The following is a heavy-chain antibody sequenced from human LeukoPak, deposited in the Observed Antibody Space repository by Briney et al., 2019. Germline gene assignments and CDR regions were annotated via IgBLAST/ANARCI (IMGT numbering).Heavy chain of an antibody. V-gene: IGHV1-18*01. CDR2: ISAYNGNT. CDR3: ARGAMVTGGDY. CDR1: GYTFTNYG. D-gene: IGHD5-18*01. Sequence: GASVKVSCKASGYTFTNYGFTWVRQAPGQGLEWMGWISAYNGNTNHAQKFQDRVTLTTDTSTSTAYMELRSLRSDDTAMYFCARGAMVTGGDYWGQGTPVTVSS. J-gene: IGHJ4*02.